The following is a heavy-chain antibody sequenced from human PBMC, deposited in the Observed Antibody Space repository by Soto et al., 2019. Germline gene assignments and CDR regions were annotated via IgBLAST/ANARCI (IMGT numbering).Heavy chain of an antibody. D-gene: IGHD6-13*01. CDR2: INAGNGNT. CDR3: AHSPTYSSSWYSWFDP. Sequence: GASVKVSCKASGYTFTSYAMHWVRQAPGQRLEWMGWINAGNGNTKYSQKFQGRVTITRDTSASTAYMELSSLRSEDTAVYYCAHSPTYSSSWYSWFDPWGQGTLVTVSS. J-gene: IGHJ5*02. V-gene: IGHV1-3*01. CDR1: GYTFTSYA.